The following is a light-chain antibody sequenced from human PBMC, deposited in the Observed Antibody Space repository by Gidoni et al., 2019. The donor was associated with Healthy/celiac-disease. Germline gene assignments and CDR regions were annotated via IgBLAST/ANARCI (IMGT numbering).Light chain of an antibody. CDR3: KQYYSYPRT. CDR1: QGISSY. Sequence: AIRMTHSPSSFSASTGDRVTITCRASQGISSYLSWYQQKPGKAPKLLIYAASTLQSGVPSRFSGSGSGTDFTLTISCLKSEDFATYYCKQYYSYPRTFGQGTKVEIK. J-gene: IGKJ1*01. CDR2: AAS. V-gene: IGKV1-8*01.